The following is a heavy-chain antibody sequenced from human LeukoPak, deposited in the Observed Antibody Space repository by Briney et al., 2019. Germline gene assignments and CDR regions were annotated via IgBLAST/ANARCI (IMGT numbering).Heavy chain of an antibody. J-gene: IGHJ5*02. D-gene: IGHD3-10*01. CDR1: GGSISSYYW. V-gene: IGHV2-5*08. CDR3: AHLYYFGSRSYYNVWFDP. CDR2: IYWDDDK. Sequence: TLSPTCTVSGGSISSYYWSWIRQPPGKALEWLALIYWDDDKRYSPSLKSRLTITKDTSNNQVVLTMANMDPVDTGTYFCAHLYYFGSRSYYNVWFDPWGLGTLVTVSS.